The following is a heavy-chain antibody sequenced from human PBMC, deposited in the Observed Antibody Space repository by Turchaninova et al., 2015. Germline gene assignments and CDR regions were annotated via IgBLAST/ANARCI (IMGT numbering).Heavy chain of an antibody. Sequence: QVQLQESGPSLVKPSEALSLACPVSGGSIDNYFWSCILPPAGKGLGWIGRFSTNWMTNYRPSFTSRVSISVDKSKNQFSLTLTSVTAADTAVYFCTRDGAKGAQGDAYDIWGQGTMVTVS. V-gene: IGHV4-4*07. D-gene: IGHD4/OR15-4a*01. CDR1: GGSIDNYF. J-gene: IGHJ3*02. CDR3: TRDGAKGAQGDAYDI. CDR2: FSTNWMT.